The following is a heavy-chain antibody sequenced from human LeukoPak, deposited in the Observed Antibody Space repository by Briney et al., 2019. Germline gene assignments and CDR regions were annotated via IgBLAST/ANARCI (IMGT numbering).Heavy chain of an antibody. CDR3: AREGDSSSVGWLDP. V-gene: IGHV3-48*01. J-gene: IGHJ5*02. D-gene: IGHD6-13*01. CDR1: GFTFSSFG. Sequence: GGSLRLSCAASGFTFSSFGMNWVRQAPGKGLEWVSYISSSSSTIYYADSVKGRFTISRDNAKNSVYLQMNSLRAEDTAVYYCAREGDSSSVGWLDPWGQGTLVTVSS. CDR2: ISSSSSTI.